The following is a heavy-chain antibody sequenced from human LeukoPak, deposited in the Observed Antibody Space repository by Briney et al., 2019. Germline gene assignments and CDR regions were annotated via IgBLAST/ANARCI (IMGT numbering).Heavy chain of an antibody. CDR3: XXXXXXXXXXXRTPRGMYYYGMDV. CDR2: ISYDGSNK. D-gene: IGHD3-16*01. V-gene: IGHV3-30*03. CDR1: GFTFSSYG. Sequence: GGSLRLSCAASGFTFSSYGMHWVRQAPGKGLEWVAVISYDGSNKYYADSVKGRFTISRDNSKNTLYLQMNSLRAEDTAVYYCXXXXXXXXXXXRTPRGMYYYGMDVWGQGTTVTVSS. J-gene: IGHJ6*02.